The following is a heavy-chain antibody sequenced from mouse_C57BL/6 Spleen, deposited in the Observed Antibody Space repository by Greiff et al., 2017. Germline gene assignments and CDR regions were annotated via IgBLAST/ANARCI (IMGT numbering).Heavy chain of an antibody. J-gene: IGHJ1*03. V-gene: IGHV1-54*01. D-gene: IGHD1-1*01. CDR2: INPGSGGT. CDR1: GYAFTNYL. Sequence: QVQLQQSGAELVRPGTSVKVSCKASGYAFTNYLIEWVKQRPGQGLEWIGVINPGSGGTNYNEKFKGKATLTADKSSSTAYMQLSSLTSEDSAVYFCARGGYYGSSYVDWYFDVWGTGTTVTVSS. CDR3: ARGGYYGSSYVDWYFDV.